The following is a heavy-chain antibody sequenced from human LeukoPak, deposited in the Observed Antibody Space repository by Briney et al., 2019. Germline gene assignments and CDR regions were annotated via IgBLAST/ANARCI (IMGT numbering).Heavy chain of an antibody. CDR3: ASRPGATGSIGPYDY. J-gene: IGHJ4*02. D-gene: IGHD1-26*01. Sequence: GGSLSLSCAVSGFTFSSYAMSWVRQAPGTGLEWVSVICIRVVSTNTAGSVRGRLTYHKDSPKNTLYLKINSLRAEDRAVYNCASRPGATGSIGPYDYWGQGTLLTVSS. CDR2: ICIRVVST. CDR1: GFTFSSYA. V-gene: IGHV3-23*01.